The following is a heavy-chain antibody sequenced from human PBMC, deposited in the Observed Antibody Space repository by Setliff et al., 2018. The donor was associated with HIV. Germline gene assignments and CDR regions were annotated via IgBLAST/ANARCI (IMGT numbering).Heavy chain of an antibody. CDR3: ARQVGSQYSYWAYYFDS. CDR1: GDSFSSGTYY. J-gene: IGHJ4*02. V-gene: IGHV4-39*07. D-gene: IGHD5-18*01. Sequence: KASETLSLTCSVSGDSFSSGTYYWGWIRQPPGKGLEWIGSVYYSGSIDYNPSLKSRVTISVDTSKNLVSLNLNSVTAADTAIYYCARQVGSQYSYWAYYFDSWGQGALVTVSS. CDR2: VYYSGSI.